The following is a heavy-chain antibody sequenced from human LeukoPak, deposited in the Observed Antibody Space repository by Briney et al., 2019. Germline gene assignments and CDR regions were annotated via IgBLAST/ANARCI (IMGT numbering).Heavy chain of an antibody. CDR3: ARVAVAGPTGWFDP. CDR1: GFALNGYS. V-gene: IGHV3-21*01. J-gene: IGHJ5*02. D-gene: IGHD6-19*01. Sequence: AGSLRVSCAASGFALNGYSLTWVRQAPGKGVECVSSISSTSAYIHYAESVKGRFTISRDNIDNVVCLQMNSLRAEDTAVYYCARVAVAGPTGWFDPWGQGTLVTVSS. CDR2: ISSTSAYI.